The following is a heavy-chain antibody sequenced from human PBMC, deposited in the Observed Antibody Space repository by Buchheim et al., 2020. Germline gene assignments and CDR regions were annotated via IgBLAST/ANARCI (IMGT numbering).Heavy chain of an antibody. V-gene: IGHV3-7*01. CDR3: ARVPKVYVPGPLNWGADNWFDP. Sequence: EVQLVESGGGLVQPGGSLRLSCAASGFTFSSYWMSWVRQAPGKGLEWVASIKQDGSEKYYVDSVKGRFTISRDNAKNSLYLQMNSLRAEDTAVYYCARVPKVYVPGPLNWGADNWFDPWGQGTL. J-gene: IGHJ5*02. D-gene: IGHD2-8*01. CDR1: GFTFSSYW. CDR2: IKQDGSEK.